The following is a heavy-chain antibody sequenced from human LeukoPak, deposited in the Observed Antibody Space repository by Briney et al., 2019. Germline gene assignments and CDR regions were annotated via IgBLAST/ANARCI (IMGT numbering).Heavy chain of an antibody. Sequence: HRASVKVSCKVSGYTLTELSMHWVRQAPGKGLEWMGGFDPEDDETIYAQKFQGRVTMTEDTSTDTAYMELSSLRSEDTAVYYCATGVPAAMLPYYFDYWGQGTLVTVSS. CDR1: GYTLTELS. D-gene: IGHD2-2*01. J-gene: IGHJ4*02. V-gene: IGHV1-24*01. CDR2: FDPEDDET. CDR3: ATGVPAAMLPYYFDY.